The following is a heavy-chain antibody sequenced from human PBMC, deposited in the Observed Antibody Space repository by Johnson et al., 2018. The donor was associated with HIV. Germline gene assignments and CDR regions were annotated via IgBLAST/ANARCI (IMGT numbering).Heavy chain of an antibody. V-gene: IGHV3-30*14. Sequence: HVQLVESGGGLVQPGGSLKLSCAASGFTFSGSALHWVRQAPGKGLEWVAVVSYDGSNKYYAASVKGRFTISSDTSKNTLYLQMNSLKTEDTAVYYCTTVTKFPYSSGWDYDAFDIWGQGTMVTVSS. CDR1: GFTFSGSA. CDR3: TTVTKFPYSSGWDYDAFDI. CDR2: VSYDGSNK. D-gene: IGHD6-19*01. J-gene: IGHJ3*02.